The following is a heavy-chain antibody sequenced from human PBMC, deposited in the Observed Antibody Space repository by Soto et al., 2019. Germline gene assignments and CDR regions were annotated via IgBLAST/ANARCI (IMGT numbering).Heavy chain of an antibody. CDR3: ASWHRSYSHRGAFDI. CDR2: IYTSGST. D-gene: IGHD1-26*01. Sequence: SETLSLICTVSGGSISSYYWSWIRQPAGKGLEWIGRIYTSGSTNYNPSLKSRVTMSVDTSKNQFSLKLSSVTAADTAVYYCASWHRSYSHRGAFDIWGQGTMVTVSS. J-gene: IGHJ3*02. CDR1: GGSISSYY. V-gene: IGHV4-4*07.